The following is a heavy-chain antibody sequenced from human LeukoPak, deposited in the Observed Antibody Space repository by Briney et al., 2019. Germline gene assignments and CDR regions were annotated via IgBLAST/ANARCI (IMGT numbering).Heavy chain of an antibody. J-gene: IGHJ4*02. CDR2: IYTSGST. D-gene: IGHD6-6*01. CDR1: GASINSGSYY. Sequence: ASETLSLTCSVSGASINSGSYYWNWIRQPAGQGLEWIGRIYTSGSTSYNPSLQSRVAISVDTSKNQFSLNLSSVIATDTAVYYCAREVGSSEGFGVIHWGQGILVIVSS. V-gene: IGHV4-61*02. CDR3: AREVGSSEGFGVIH.